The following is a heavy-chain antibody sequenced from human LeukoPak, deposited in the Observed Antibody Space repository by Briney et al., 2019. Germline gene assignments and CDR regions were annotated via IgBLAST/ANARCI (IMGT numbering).Heavy chain of an antibody. J-gene: IGHJ4*02. CDR2: IRYDGNSN. D-gene: IGHD3-22*01. V-gene: IGHV3-30*02. CDR3: AKEEVISGNHGVYFDY. CDR1: GFTFRSYG. Sequence: GVSLRLSCAASGFTFRSYGMHWVRQAPGKGLEWVAFIRYDGNSNYYADSVKGRFTISRDNSSSTLYLQMNSLRAEDTAVYYCAKEEVISGNHGVYFDYWGQGTLVTVSS.